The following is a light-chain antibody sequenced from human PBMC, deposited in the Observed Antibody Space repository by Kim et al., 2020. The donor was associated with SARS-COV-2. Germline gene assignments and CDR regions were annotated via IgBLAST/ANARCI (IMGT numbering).Light chain of an antibody. Sequence: EPASISCRSNQSLRCKGKNCLDWYLQKPGQSPQLLIYFGANRASGVPDRISGSGSGTDFTLQISRVEAEDVGVYYCMQALQPPLTFGQGTRLEIK. CDR3: MQALQPPLT. CDR2: FGA. CDR1: QSLRCKGKNC. V-gene: IGKV2-28*01. J-gene: IGKJ5*01.